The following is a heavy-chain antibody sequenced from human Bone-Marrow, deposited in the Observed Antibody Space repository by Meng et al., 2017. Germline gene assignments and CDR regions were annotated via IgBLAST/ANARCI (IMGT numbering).Heavy chain of an antibody. V-gene: IGHV5-51*01. Sequence: GESLKISCKGSGYSFTGYWIGWVRQMPGKGLEWMGIIYPGDSDTRYSPSFQGQVTISADKSNSTAYLQWSSLRASDTAMYYCARRDDILAGYAFDIWGQGTMVTVSS. CDR1: GYSFTGYW. D-gene: IGHD3-9*01. J-gene: IGHJ3*02. CDR3: ARRDDILAGYAFDI. CDR2: IYPGDSDT.